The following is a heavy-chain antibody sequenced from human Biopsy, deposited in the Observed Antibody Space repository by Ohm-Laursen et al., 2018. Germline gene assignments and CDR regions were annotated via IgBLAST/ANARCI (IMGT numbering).Heavy chain of an antibody. D-gene: IGHD3-16*01. CDR1: GYIFTSFG. CDR3: ARVREGGLLDY. CDR2: VSTYNGNT. Sequence: GATVKISCKGSGYIFTSFGVSWVRQAPGHGLEWMGWVSTYNGNTEYEQKFQGRVTMTTDTSANTAYMELRSLRSDDTAVYFCARVREGGLLDYWGQGTQVTVSS. J-gene: IGHJ4*02. V-gene: IGHV1-18*01.